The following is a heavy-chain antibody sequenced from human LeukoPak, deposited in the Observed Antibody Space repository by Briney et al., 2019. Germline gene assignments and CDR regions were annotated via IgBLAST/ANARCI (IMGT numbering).Heavy chain of an antibody. Sequence: GGSLRLSCAASGFTFSSYGMHWVRQAPGKGLEWVAVISYDGSNKYYADSVKGRFTISRDNSKNTLYLQMNSLRAEDTAVYYCARGDRDYGDYRDAFDIWGQGTMVTVSS. CDR1: GFTFSSYG. D-gene: IGHD4-17*01. J-gene: IGHJ3*02. CDR2: ISYDGSNK. V-gene: IGHV3-33*01. CDR3: ARGDRDYGDYRDAFDI.